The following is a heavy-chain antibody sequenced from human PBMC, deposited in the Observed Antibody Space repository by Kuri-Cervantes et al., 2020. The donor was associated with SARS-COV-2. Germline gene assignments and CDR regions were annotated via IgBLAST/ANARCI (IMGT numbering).Heavy chain of an antibody. J-gene: IGHJ6*02. D-gene: IGHD2-15*01. CDR3: ARALQGVAATLPYYYYGMDA. CDR1: GGTISSYS. CDR2: INPNSGGT. V-gene: IGHV1-2*04. Sequence: ASVKVSCKASGGTISSYSISWGRQPPGQGREWMGWINPNSGGTNYAQKFQDWVTMIRDASISRAYMELSRLRPDDTAVYYCARALQGVAATLPYYYYGMDAWGQGTTVTVSS.